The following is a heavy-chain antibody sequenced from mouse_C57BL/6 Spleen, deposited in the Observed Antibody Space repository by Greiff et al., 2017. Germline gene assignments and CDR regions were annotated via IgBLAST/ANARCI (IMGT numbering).Heavy chain of an antibody. CDR1: GFNIKDYY. J-gene: IGHJ2*01. CDR2: IDPEDGDT. D-gene: IGHD1-1*01. Sequence: VQLQQSGAELVRPGASVKLSCTASGFNIKDYYMHWVKQRPEQGLEWIGRIDPEDGDTEYAPKFQGKATMTADTSSNTAYLQLSSLTSEDTAVCYSTGADYGSSYSFWDDWGQGTTLTVSS. CDR3: TGADYGSSYSFWDD. V-gene: IGHV14-1*01.